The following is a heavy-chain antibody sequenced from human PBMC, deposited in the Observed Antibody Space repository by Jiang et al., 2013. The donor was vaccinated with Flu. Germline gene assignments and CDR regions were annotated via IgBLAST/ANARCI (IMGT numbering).Heavy chain of an antibody. CDR3: ARGGVGRSAIFDY. J-gene: IGHJ4*02. V-gene: IGHV4-34*01. Sequence: KSRVTISVDTSKNQFSLKLSSVTAADTAVYYCARGGVGRSAIFDYWGQGTLVTVSS.